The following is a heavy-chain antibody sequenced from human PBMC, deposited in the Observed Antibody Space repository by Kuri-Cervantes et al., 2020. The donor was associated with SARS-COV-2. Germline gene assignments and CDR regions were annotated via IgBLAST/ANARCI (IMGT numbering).Heavy chain of an antibody. Sequence: ASVKVSCKASGYTFTSYGISWVRQAPGQGLEWMGWISAYNGNTNYAQKLQGRVTMTTDTSTSTAYMELRSLRSEDTAVYYCARDPHNYDFWSGYYNPGLGYMDVWGKGTTVTVSS. J-gene: IGHJ6*03. D-gene: IGHD3-3*01. CDR1: GYTFTSYG. V-gene: IGHV1-18*01. CDR2: ISAYNGNT. CDR3: ARDPHNYDFWSGYYNPGLGYMDV.